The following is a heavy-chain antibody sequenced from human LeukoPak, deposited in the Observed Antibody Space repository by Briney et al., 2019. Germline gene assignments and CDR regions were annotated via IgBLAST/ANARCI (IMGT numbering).Heavy chain of an antibody. Sequence: GGSLRLSCAASGFTFSSYAMSWVRQAPGKGLEWVSAISGSGGSTYYADSVKGRFTISRDNSKNTLYLQMNSLRAEDTAVYYCAKYYYDSSGYYITPPARAPDYWGQGTLVTVSS. J-gene: IGHJ4*02. CDR2: ISGSGGST. D-gene: IGHD3-22*01. V-gene: IGHV3-23*01. CDR1: GFTFSSYA. CDR3: AKYYYDSSGYYITPPARAPDY.